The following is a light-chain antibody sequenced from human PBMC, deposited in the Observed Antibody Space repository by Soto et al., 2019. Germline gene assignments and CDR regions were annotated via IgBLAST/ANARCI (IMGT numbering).Light chain of an antibody. Sequence: DIHMTQSPSSLSASLVDIVTITCXASEGIRNDLGWYQQKPGKAPKRLIFAASSLQSGVPSRFSGSGSGTDFTLTISSLQPEDFATYYCLQYKNSPITFGQGTRLEIK. CDR3: LQYKNSPIT. CDR2: AAS. J-gene: IGKJ5*01. V-gene: IGKV1-17*01. CDR1: EGIRND.